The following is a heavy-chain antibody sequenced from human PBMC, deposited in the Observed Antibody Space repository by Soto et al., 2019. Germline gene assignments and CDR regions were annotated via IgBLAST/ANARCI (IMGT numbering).Heavy chain of an antibody. D-gene: IGHD2-15*01. V-gene: IGHV4-59*01. CDR1: GGSISSSY. Sequence: PSETLSLTCTVSGGSISSSYWSWIRQPPGKGLEWLAYIYDDGSANYNPARKSRATISFDMSKNQFSLNLTSVTAADTAVYYCARDKYWSGGSCRKNWFDPWGQGTRVTVS. CDR2: IYDDGSA. CDR3: ARDKYWSGGSCRKNWFDP. J-gene: IGHJ5*02.